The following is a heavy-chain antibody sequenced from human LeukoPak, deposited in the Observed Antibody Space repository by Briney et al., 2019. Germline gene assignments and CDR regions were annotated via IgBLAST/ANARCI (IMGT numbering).Heavy chain of an antibody. V-gene: IGHV4-59*01. CDR1: GGSISSYY. CDR2: IYYSGST. D-gene: IGHD3-16*01. J-gene: IGHJ5*02. CDR3: ARDLGPYNWFDP. Sequence: SETLSLTCTVSGGSISSYYWSWIRQPPGKGLEWIGYIYYSGSTNYNPSLKSRVTISVDTSKNQFSLKLSSVTAADTAVYYCARDLGPYNWFDPWGQGTLVTVSS.